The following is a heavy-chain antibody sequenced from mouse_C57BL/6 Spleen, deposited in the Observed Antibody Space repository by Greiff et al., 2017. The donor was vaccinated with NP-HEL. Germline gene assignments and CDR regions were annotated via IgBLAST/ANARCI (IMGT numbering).Heavy chain of an antibody. Sequence: EVKVVESGGGLVQPGGSLSLSCAASGFTFTDYYMSWVRQPPGKALEWLGFIRNKANGYTTEYSASVKGRFTISRDNSQSILYLQMNALRAEDSATYYCARYSNYDYFDYWGQGTTLTVSS. CDR2: IRNKANGYTT. CDR1: GFTFTDYY. V-gene: IGHV7-3*01. CDR3: ARYSNYDYFDY. D-gene: IGHD2-1*01. J-gene: IGHJ2*01.